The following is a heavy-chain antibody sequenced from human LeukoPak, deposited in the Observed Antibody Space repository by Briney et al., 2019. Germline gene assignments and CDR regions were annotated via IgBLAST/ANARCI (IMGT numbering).Heavy chain of an antibody. V-gene: IGHV4-4*07. CDR3: ARTVTLGNWYFDL. J-gene: IGHJ2*01. CDR1: GGSISSYY. CDR2: ISASGTT. Sequence: SETLSLTCTVSGGSISSYYWSWIRQPAGTGLEWIGRISASGTTTYNPSLRSRVTMSVHTSKNQFSLKLSSVTAADTAVYYCARTVTLGNWYFDLRGRGTLVTVSS. D-gene: IGHD4-17*01.